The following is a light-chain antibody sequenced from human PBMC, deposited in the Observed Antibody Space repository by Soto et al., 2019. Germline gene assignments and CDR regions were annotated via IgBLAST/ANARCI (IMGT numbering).Light chain of an antibody. CDR1: SSDVGSYNL. CDR2: EGS. CDR3: CSYASSGTYV. Sequence: QSVLTQPASVSGSPGQSITISCTGTSSDVGSYNLVSWYQQHPGKAPKLMIYEGSKRPSGISSRFSGSKSGNTASLTISGLQAEDEADFYCCSYASSGTYVFGNGTKVTVL. J-gene: IGLJ1*01. V-gene: IGLV2-23*01.